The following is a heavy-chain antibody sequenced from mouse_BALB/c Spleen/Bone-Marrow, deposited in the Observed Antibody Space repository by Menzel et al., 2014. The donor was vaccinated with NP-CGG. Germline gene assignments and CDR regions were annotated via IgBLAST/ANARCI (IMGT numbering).Heavy chain of an antibody. CDR2: VNPNNGGT. CDR1: GYSFTGYY. Sequence: VQLKESGPDLVKLGASVKISCKASGYSFTGYYMDWVKQSHGKSLEWIGRVNPNNGGTTYNEKFKGKAILTVDKSSKTAYMELRSLTSEDSAVYYCARDVMDYWSRGTSVTVSS. J-gene: IGHJ4*01. V-gene: IGHV1-18*01. CDR3: ARDVMDY.